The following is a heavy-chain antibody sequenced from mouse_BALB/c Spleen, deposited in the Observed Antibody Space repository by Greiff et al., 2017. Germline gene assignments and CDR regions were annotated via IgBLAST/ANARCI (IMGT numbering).Heavy chain of an antibody. Sequence: VKLMESGAELAKPGASVKMSCKASGYTFTSYWMHWVKQRPGQGLEWIGYINPSTGYTEYNQKFKDKATLTADKSSSTAYMQLSSLTSEDSAVYYCAREGTGLFAYWGQGTLVTVSA. CDR2: INPSTGYT. CDR3: AREGTGLFAY. D-gene: IGHD4-1*01. J-gene: IGHJ3*01. CDR1: GYTFTSYW. V-gene: IGHV1-7*01.